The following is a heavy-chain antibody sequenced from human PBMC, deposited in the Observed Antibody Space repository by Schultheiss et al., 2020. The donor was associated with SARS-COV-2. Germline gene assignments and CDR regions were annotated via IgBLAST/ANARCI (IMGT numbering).Heavy chain of an antibody. CDR2: ISAYNGNT. CDR3: ARGAVVVPAATSPLYGMDV. J-gene: IGHJ6*02. Sequence: ASVKVSCKASGYTFTSYGISWVRQAPGQGLEWMGWISAYNGNTNYAQKLQGRVTITADESTSTAYMELSSLRSEDTAVYYCARGAVVVPAATSPLYGMDVWGQGTTVTVSS. CDR1: GYTFTSYG. D-gene: IGHD2-2*01. V-gene: IGHV1-18*01.